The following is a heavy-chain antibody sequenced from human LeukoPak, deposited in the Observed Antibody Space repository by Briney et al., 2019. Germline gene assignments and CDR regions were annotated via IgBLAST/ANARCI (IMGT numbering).Heavy chain of an antibody. CDR3: ARGRSGGYFDY. V-gene: IGHV3-48*02. CDR2: ISSSSGTI. CDR1: GFTFSSYS. D-gene: IGHD3-3*01. J-gene: IGHJ4*02. Sequence: VVPLRISCAASGFTFSSYSMHWVRQAPGYGLEWVSFISSSSGTIYYADSVKCRFTVSRDNAKNSLYLQMNSLRDEDTAEYYCARGRSGGYFDYWGQGTLVTVSS.